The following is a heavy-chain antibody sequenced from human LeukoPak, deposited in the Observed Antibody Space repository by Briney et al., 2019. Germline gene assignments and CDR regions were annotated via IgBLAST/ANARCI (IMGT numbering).Heavy chain of an antibody. CDR3: AKDRHVWGSYLDY. J-gene: IGHJ4*02. Sequence: QPGGSLRLSCAASGLTVSSNYMSWVRQAPGKGLEWVSVIYSGGSTYYADSVKGRFTISRDNSKNTLYLQMNSLRAEDTAVYYCAKDRHVWGSYLDYWGQGTLVTVSS. CDR2: IYSGGST. V-gene: IGHV3-53*01. D-gene: IGHD3-16*02. CDR1: GLTVSSNY.